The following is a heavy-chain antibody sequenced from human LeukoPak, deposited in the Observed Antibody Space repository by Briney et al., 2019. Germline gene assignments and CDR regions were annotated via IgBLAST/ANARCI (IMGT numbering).Heavy chain of an antibody. Sequence: GGSLRLSCAASGFTFSDYDMHWVRQATGKGLEWVSAIDTAGDTDYTSSVKGRFTISRENAKNSLYLQMNSLRAGDTAVYYCARVAKERVGGVYYFDYWGQGTLVTVSS. CDR3: ARVAKERVGGVYYFDY. V-gene: IGHV3-13*01. D-gene: IGHD1-1*01. CDR2: IDTAGDT. CDR1: GFTFSDYD. J-gene: IGHJ4*02.